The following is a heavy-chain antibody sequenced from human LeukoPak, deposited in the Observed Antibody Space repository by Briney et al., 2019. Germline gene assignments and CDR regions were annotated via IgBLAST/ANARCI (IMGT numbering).Heavy chain of an antibody. J-gene: IGHJ4*02. D-gene: IGHD3-10*01. V-gene: IGHV3-30*18. CDR1: GFTFSSYG. CDR3: AKGGTYYYGSGSPNPLYY. Sequence: GRSLRLSCAASGFTFSSYGMHWARQAPGKGLEWVAVISYDGSNKYYADSVKGRFTISRDNSKNTLYLQMNSLRAEDTAVYYCAKGGTYYYGSGSPNPLYYWGQGTLVTVSS. CDR2: ISYDGSNK.